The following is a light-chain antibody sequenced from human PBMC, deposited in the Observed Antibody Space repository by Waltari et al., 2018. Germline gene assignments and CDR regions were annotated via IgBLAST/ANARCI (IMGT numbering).Light chain of an antibody. J-gene: IGLJ3*02. CDR3: AVWDDFLSAWV. Sequence: QSVLTQPPSASGTPGQRVTMSFAGGSSKIANNNVLWYQQLPGTAPRLLMFRDDERPSGVPDRFSGSKSGTSASLAISGLRSEDEADYYCAVWDDFLSAWVFGGGTKLTVL. V-gene: IGLV1-47*01. CDR2: RDD. CDR1: SSKIANNN.